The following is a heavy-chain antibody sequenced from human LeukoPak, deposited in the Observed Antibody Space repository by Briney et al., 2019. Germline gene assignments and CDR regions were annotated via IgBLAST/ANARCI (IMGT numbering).Heavy chain of an antibody. CDR1: GGSISSYY. V-gene: IGHV4-4*07. Sequence: PSETLSLTCTVSGGSISSYYWSWIRQPAGKGLEWIGRIYTSGSTNYNPSLKSRVTMSVDTSKNQFSLTLSSVTAADTAVYYCARDLPYYDILTGPSFYYYYYGMDVWGQGTTVTVSS. CDR3: ARDLPYYDILTGPSFYYYYYGMDV. CDR2: IYTSGST. D-gene: IGHD3-9*01. J-gene: IGHJ6*02.